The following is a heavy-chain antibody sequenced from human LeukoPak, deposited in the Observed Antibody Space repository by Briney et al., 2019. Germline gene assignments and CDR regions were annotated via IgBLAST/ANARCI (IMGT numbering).Heavy chain of an antibody. V-gene: IGHV3-30-3*01. CDR1: GFTFSSYA. CDR3: ARDPDFYDSSGYWDY. Sequence: GGSPRLSCAASGFTFSSYAMPWVRQAPGKGLEWVALISYDGSNKYYADSVKGRFTISRDNSKNTLYLQMNSLRAEDTAVYYCARDPDFYDSSGYWDYWGQGTLVTVSS. CDR2: ISYDGSNK. D-gene: IGHD3-22*01. J-gene: IGHJ4*02.